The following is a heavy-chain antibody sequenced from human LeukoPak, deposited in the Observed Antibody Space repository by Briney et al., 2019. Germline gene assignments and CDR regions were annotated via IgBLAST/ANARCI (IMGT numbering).Heavy chain of an antibody. J-gene: IGHJ4*02. CDR2: ISGSGGST. V-gene: IGHV3-23*01. D-gene: IGHD1-26*01. CDR3: ATQGGSSGY. CDR1: GFTFSNYA. Sequence: GRSLRLSCAASGFTFSNYAVSWVRQAPGKGLEWVSAISGSGGSTFYADSVKGRFTISRDNSKNTLYLQMNNLRAEDTAVYCCATQGGSSGYWGQGTLVTVSS.